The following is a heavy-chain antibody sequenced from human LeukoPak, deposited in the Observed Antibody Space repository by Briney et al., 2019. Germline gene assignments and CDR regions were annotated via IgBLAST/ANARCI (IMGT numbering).Heavy chain of an antibody. CDR3: ARPYDSSGYYVVGSAFDI. CDR1: GFTFSSYA. D-gene: IGHD3-22*01. V-gene: IGHV3-7*01. Sequence: PGESLRLSCAASGFTFSSYAMSWVRQAPGKGLEWVANIKQDGSEKYYVDSVKGRFTISRDNAKNSLYLQMNSLRAEDTAVYYCARPYDSSGYYVVGSAFDIWGQGTMVTVSS. CDR2: IKQDGSEK. J-gene: IGHJ3*02.